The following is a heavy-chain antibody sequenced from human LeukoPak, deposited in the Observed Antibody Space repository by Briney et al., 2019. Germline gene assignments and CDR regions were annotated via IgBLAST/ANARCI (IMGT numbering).Heavy chain of an antibody. J-gene: IGHJ4*02. V-gene: IGHV4-34*01. CDR3: ARGLTYYYDSSGYYFDY. CDR2: INHSGST. Sequence: PSETLSLTCTVSGGSISGYYWSWIRQPPGKGLEWIGEINHSGSTNYNPSLKSRVTISVDTSKNQFSLKLSSVTAADTAVYYCARGLTYYYDSSGYYFDYWGQGTLVTVSS. CDR1: GGSISGYY. D-gene: IGHD3-22*01.